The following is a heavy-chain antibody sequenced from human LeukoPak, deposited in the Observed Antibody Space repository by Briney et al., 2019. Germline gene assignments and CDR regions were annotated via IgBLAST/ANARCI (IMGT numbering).Heavy chain of an antibody. CDR3: ARAKPKNMVRGLIMRRESRYYFDY. Sequence: GGSLRLSCAASGFTFSSYWMHWVRQAPGKGLVWVSSINSDGSSTSYADSVKGRFTISRDNAKNTLYLQMNSLRAEDTAVYYCARAKPKNMVRGLIMRRESRYYFDYWGQGTLVTVSS. V-gene: IGHV3-74*01. D-gene: IGHD3-10*01. CDR2: INSDGSST. J-gene: IGHJ4*02. CDR1: GFTFSSYW.